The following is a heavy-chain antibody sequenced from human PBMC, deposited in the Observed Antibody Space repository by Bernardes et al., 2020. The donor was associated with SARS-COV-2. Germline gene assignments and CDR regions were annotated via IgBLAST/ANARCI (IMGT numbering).Heavy chain of an antibody. J-gene: IGHJ6*03. CDR2: ICAYHGYT. CDR1: GYTLLRYC. V-gene: IGHV1-18*01. Sequence: VTVSRQASGYTLLRYCISWVRQAPAQGLEWMGWICAYHGYTNYAQKLQGRVTMTTDTSTRPAYIALRSLRSDDTAVYYCERNNYEFWSGYYKTYYYYMDVWGKGTTVTVSS. CDR3: ERNNYEFWSGYYKTYYYYMDV. D-gene: IGHD3-3*01.